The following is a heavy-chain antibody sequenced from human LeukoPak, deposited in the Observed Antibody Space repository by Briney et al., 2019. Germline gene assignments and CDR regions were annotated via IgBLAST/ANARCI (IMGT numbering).Heavy chain of an antibody. CDR3: ARTVAGMLVPDD. D-gene: IGHD6-19*01. Sequence: ASVKVSCKASGYTFTSYDINWVRQATGQGLEWMGWMNPNSGNTGYAQKFQGRVTITADKSTSTAYMELSSLRSEDTAVYYCARTVAGMLVPDDWGQGTLVTVSS. CDR1: GYTFTSYD. J-gene: IGHJ4*02. V-gene: IGHV1-8*01. CDR2: MNPNSGNT.